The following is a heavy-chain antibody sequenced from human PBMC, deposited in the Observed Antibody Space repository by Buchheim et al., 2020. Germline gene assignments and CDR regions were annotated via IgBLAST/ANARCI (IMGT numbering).Heavy chain of an antibody. CDR3: AKVEVAVTGPYDY. Sequence: EVQLLESGGGLVQPGGSLRLSCAASGFTFSTYVMSWVRRAPGKGLEWVSGISAAGGNTYYADSVKGRFTISRDNSKNTLYLQMNSLRVEDTAVYYCAKVEVAVTGPYDYWGQGTL. CDR1: GFTFSTYV. CDR2: ISAAGGNT. D-gene: IGHD6-19*01. J-gene: IGHJ4*02. V-gene: IGHV3-23*01.